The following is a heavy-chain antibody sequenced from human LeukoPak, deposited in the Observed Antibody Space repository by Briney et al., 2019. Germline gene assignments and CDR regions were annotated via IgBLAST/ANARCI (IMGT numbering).Heavy chain of an antibody. CDR1: GFTFSSYA. CDR3: ASGCSSTSCYRKGAFDY. Sequence: TGGSLRLSCAASGFTFSSYAMSWVRQAPGQGPEWVSGISGHSDSTYHADSVKGRFTISRDNSKNSLYLQMNSLRAEDTAVYYCASGCSSTSCYRKGAFDYWGQGTLVTVSS. V-gene: IGHV3-23*01. J-gene: IGHJ4*02. D-gene: IGHD2-2*02. CDR2: ISGHSDST.